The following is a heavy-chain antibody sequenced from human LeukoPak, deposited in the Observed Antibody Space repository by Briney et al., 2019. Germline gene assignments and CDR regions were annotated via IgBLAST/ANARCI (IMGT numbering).Heavy chain of an antibody. J-gene: IGHJ4*02. V-gene: IGHV4-34*01. D-gene: IGHD2-15*01. CDR2: ISHDEGT. CDR1: GESFTDYH. CDR3: ARGPHSRKAGY. Sequence: PWETLSLTCGIYGESFTDYHFKWIRQPTGKGLEWIGEISHDEGTNYSPSLKSRVTISLDTSKNQFSLKVTYVTAADTAVYYCARGPHSRKAGYWGPGTLVTVSS.